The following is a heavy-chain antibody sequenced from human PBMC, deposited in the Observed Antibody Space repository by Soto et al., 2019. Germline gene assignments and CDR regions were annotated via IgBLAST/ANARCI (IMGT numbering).Heavy chain of an antibody. CDR3: ARMETSGTLKWFDS. CDR2: INPNSANT. Sequence: XSVKVSLKASGYAFTNYDSRLVRQATGQGLEWMGWINPNSANTGYAQKFQGRVSMTRDTSINTAYMELSSLRSEDTAIYYCARMETSGTLKWFDSWGQGTLVTVSS. V-gene: IGHV1-8*01. D-gene: IGHD1-1*01. J-gene: IGHJ5*01. CDR1: GYAFTNYD.